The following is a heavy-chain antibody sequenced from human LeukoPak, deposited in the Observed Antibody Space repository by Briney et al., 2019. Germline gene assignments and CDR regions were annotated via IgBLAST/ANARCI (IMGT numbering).Heavy chain of an antibody. CDR3: ARDGSGWSEY. D-gene: IGHD6-19*01. CDR2: ISSDGSNE. CDR1: GFTFSNYD. Sequence: GGSLRLSCAASGFTFSNYDMHWVRQAPGKGLEWVAFISSDGSNEYYGDSVKGRFTIYRDNLILYLQMNRLRTEDTAVYFCARDGSGWSEYWGQGTLVTVSS. J-gene: IGHJ4*02. V-gene: IGHV3-30-3*01.